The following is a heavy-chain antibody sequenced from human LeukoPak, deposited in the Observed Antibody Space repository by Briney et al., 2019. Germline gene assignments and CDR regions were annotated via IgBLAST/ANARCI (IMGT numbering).Heavy chain of an antibody. CDR2: ISYDGSNK. J-gene: IGHJ3*02. V-gene: IGHV3-30*18. Sequence: PGRSLRLSCAASGFTFSSYGMHWVHQAPGKGLEWVAVISYDGSNKYYADSVKGRFTISRDNSKNTLYLQMNSLRAEDTAVYYCAKDLYYDFWSGYLPPDAFDIWGQGTMVTVSS. CDR1: GFTFSSYG. D-gene: IGHD3-3*01. CDR3: AKDLYYDFWSGYLPPDAFDI.